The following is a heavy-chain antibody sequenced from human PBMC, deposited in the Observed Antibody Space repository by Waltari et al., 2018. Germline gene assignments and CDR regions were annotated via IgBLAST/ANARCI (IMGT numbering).Heavy chain of an antibody. V-gene: IGHV1-46*01. CDR1: GYTFTHYY. D-gene: IGHD6-13*01. CDR3: ARGRGTLGQLLVTY. J-gene: IGHJ4*02. CDR2: IDPDGGGT. Sequence: QVQLVQSGAEVERPGASVRISCKASGYTFTHYYVHWLRQAPGRGFEWLGIIDPDGGGTTYAPKFRDRLSLTRDTSTSVLYMALDNLNSDDSAIYFCARGRGTLGQLLVTYWGQGTQVLVSS.